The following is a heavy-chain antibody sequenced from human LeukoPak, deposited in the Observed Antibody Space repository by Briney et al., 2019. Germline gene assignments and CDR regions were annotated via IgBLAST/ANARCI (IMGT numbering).Heavy chain of an antibody. CDR1: GFTFSSYG. J-gene: IGHJ4*02. V-gene: IGHV3-30*03. Sequence: GGSLRLSCAASGFTFSSYGTHWVRQAPGKGLEWVAVISYDGSNKYYADSVKGRFTISRDNSKNTLYLQMNSLRAEDTAVYYCASRGQYSSSWYVGDYWGQGTLVTVSS. CDR3: ASRGQYSSSWYVGDY. CDR2: ISYDGSNK. D-gene: IGHD6-13*01.